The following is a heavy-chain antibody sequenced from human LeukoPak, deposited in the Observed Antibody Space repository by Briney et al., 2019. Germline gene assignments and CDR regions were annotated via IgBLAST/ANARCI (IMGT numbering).Heavy chain of an antibody. J-gene: IGHJ4*02. CDR2: IRYDGSNK. CDR1: GFTFSDFA. Sequence: PGGSLRLSCAASGFTFSDFALHWVRQAPGKGLEWVAFIRYDGSNKYYADSVKGRFTISRDNSKNTLYLQMNSLRAEDTAVYYCAKDVAFKYAGSGSYFDYWGQGTLVTVSS. CDR3: AKDVAFKYAGSGSYFDY. V-gene: IGHV3-30*02. D-gene: IGHD3-10*01.